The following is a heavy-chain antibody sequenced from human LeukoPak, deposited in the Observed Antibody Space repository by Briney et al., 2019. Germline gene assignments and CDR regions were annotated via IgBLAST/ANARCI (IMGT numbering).Heavy chain of an antibody. J-gene: IGHJ4*02. CDR1: GGSISSGGYY. Sequence: KTSETLSLTCTVSGGSISSGGYYWSWIRQHPGKGLEWIGYIYYSGSTYYNPSLKSRVTISVDTSKNQFSLRLSSVTAADTAVYYCARGMPDFWSGYYPYWGQGTLVTVSS. CDR3: ARGMPDFWSGYYPY. D-gene: IGHD3-3*01. CDR2: IYYSGST. V-gene: IGHV4-31*03.